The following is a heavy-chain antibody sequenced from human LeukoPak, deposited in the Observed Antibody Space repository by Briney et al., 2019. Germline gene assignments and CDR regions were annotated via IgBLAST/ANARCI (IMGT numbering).Heavy chain of an antibody. CDR1: GFTFSSYG. CDR3: AKEGDGYRHFDY. V-gene: IGHV3-30*18. CDR2: ISYDGSNK. J-gene: IGHJ4*02. D-gene: IGHD5-24*01. Sequence: GRSLRLSCAASGFTFSSYGMHWVRQAPGKGLEWVAVISYDGSNKYYADSVKGRFTISRDNSKNTLYLQMNSLRAEDTAVYYCAKEGDGYRHFDYWGQGTLVTVSS.